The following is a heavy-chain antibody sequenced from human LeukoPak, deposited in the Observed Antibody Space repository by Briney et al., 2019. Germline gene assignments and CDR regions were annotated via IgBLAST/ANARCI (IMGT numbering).Heavy chain of an antibody. CDR3: AADRGGYCSSTSCYLFDY. CDR1: GFTFTSSA. CDR2: IVVGSGNT. V-gene: IGHV1-58*01. J-gene: IGHJ4*02. Sequence: SAKVSCKASGFTFTSSAVQWVRQARGQRLEWIGWIVVGSGNTNYAQKFQERVTITRDMSTSTAYMELSSLRSEDTAVYYCAADRGGYCSSTSCYLFDYWGQGTLVTVSS. D-gene: IGHD2-2*01.